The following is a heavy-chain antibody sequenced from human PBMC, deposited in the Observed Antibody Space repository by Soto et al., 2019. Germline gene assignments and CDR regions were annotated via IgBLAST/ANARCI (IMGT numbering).Heavy chain of an antibody. CDR3: ARGDGYSFDY. V-gene: IGHV1-8*01. CDR2: MNPNTGDT. Sequence: QVQLVQSGAEVKKPGASVKVSCKASGYTFISYDINWVRQATGQGLEWMGWMNPNTGDTGYAQKFQGRVTMTRNTSINTANLELSSLRSDDTAVYFCARGDGYSFDYWGQGTLVIVSS. D-gene: IGHD4-4*01. J-gene: IGHJ4*02. CDR1: GYTFISYD.